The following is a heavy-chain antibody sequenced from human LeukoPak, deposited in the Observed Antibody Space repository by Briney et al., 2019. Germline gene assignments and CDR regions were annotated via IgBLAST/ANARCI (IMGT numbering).Heavy chain of an antibody. CDR1: GFTFSSYA. CDR3: ARPRFGEYIKG. CDR2: ISGSGSTI. D-gene: IGHD3-10*01. Sequence: PGGSLRLSCAASGFTFSSYAMSWVRQAPGKGLEWVSAISGSGSTIYYADSVKGRFTISRDNAKNSLYLQMNSLRAEDTAVYYCARPRFGEYIKGWGQGTLVTVSS. V-gene: IGHV3-48*04. J-gene: IGHJ4*02.